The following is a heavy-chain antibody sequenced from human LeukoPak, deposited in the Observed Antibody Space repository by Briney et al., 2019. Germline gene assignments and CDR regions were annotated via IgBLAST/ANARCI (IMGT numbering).Heavy chain of an antibody. CDR3: ARLEGLWFA. Sequence: AESLTLSCAASGFTFSSYTTNWVRQAPGKGLEWVSSITNSASNVYYAESVKGGFTISRDNTKNLLYLQMQRRRAEDTAVYYWARLEGLWFAWGEGTLVIVSS. CDR1: GFTFSSYT. V-gene: IGHV3-21*06. CDR2: ITNSASNV. J-gene: IGHJ5*02. D-gene: IGHD3-10*01.